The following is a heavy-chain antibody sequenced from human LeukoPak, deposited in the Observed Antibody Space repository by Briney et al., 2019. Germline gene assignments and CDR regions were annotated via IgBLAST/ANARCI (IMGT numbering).Heavy chain of an antibody. Sequence: SETLSLTCAVSGYSISSGYYWGWIRQPPGKGLEWIGSIYHSGSTYYNPSLKSRVTISVDTSKNQFSLKLSSVTAADTAVYYCARLSSGSYYPYDYWGQGTLVTVSS. CDR2: IYHSGST. J-gene: IGHJ4*02. CDR1: GYSISSGYY. V-gene: IGHV4-38-2*01. CDR3: ARLSSGSYYPYDY. D-gene: IGHD3-10*02.